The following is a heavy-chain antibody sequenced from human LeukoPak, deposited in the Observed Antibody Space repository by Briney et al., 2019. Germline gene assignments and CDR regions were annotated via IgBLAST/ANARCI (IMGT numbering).Heavy chain of an antibody. D-gene: IGHD2-2*01. V-gene: IGHV4-61*01. J-gene: IGHJ4*02. CDR3: ARAHASRRIDY. CDR1: GGSVSSGSYY. Sequence: PSETLSLTCTVFGGSVSSGSYYWSWIRQPPGKGLEWIGNNNPSLKSRVTISVDTSKNQFSLKLNSVTAADTAVYYCARAHASRRIDYWGQGTLVTVSS.